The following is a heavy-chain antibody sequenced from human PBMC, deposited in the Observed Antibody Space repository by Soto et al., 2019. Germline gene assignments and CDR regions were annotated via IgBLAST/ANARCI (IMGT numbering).Heavy chain of an antibody. CDR1: GFTFSSYS. Sequence: GGSLRLSCAASGFTFSSYSMNWVRQAPGKGLEWVSYISSSISTIYYAGSVKGRFTISRDNAKNSLYLQMNSLRDEDTAVYYCAREYYDFWSGYYHSQSNYYGMDVWGQGTRVTVSS. V-gene: IGHV3-48*02. CDR2: ISSSISTI. CDR3: AREYYDFWSGYYHSQSNYYGMDV. J-gene: IGHJ6*02. D-gene: IGHD3-3*01.